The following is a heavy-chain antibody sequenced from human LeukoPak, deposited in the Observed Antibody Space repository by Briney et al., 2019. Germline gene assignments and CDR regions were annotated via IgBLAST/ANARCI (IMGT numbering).Heavy chain of an antibody. CDR1: GGSISSYY. V-gene: IGHV4-59*01. D-gene: IGHD2-2*02. CDR3: ARGAIRGNYYYYMDV. CDR2: IYYSGST. Sequence: SETLSLTCPVSGGSISSYYWSWIRQPPGKGLEWVGYIYYSGSTNYNPSLKSRVTISVDTSKNQFSLKLSSVTAADTAVYYCARGAIRGNYYYYMDVWGKGTTVTVSS. J-gene: IGHJ6*03.